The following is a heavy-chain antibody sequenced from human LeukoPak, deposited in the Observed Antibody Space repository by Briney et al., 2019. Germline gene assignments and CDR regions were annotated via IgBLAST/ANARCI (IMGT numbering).Heavy chain of an antibody. J-gene: IGHJ4*02. V-gene: IGHV2-5*02. CDR1: GFSLSTSGVG. CDR3: AHTISSGRYMGY. D-gene: IGHD3-22*01. CDR2: IYWDDDK. Sequence: SGPTLVKPTQTLTLTCTFSGFSLSTSGVGVGWIRQPPGKALEWLTLIYWDDDKRYSPSLRSRLTITKDTSKNQVVLTMTNMDPVDTATYYCAHTISSGRYMGYWGRGTLVTVSS.